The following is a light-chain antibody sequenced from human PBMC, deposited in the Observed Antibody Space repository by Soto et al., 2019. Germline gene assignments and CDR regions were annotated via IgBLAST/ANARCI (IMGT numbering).Light chain of an antibody. CDR3: SSYEGSNNWV. CDR2: EVS. Sequence: QSALTQPPSASGSPGQSVTISCTGTSSDIGDYHYVSWYQQHPGKAPKLIIYEVSKRPSGVPDRFTGSKSGNTSSLTVSGLQAEDEADDYCSSYEGSNNWVFGGGTKLTVL. V-gene: IGLV2-8*01. CDR1: SSDIGDYHY. J-gene: IGLJ3*02.